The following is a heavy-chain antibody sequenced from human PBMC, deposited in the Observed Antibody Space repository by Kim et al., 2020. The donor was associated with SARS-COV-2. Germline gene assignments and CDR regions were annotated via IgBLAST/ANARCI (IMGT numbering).Heavy chain of an antibody. J-gene: IGHJ4*02. V-gene: IGHV3-30*18. CDR1: GFTFSSYG. CDR3: AKDMVRAGIGLCSDY. CDR2: ISYDGSNK. Sequence: GGSLRLSCAASGFTFSSYGMHWVRQAPGKGLEWVAVISYDGSNKYYADSVKGRFTISRDNSKNTLYLQMNSLRAEDTAVYYCAKDMVRAGIGLCSDYWGQGTLVTVSS. D-gene: IGHD3-10*01.